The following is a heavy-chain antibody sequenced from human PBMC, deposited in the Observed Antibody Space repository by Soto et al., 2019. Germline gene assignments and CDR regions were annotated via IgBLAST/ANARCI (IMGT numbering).Heavy chain of an antibody. Sequence: QVQLVQSGAEVKKPGASVKLSCKASGYTFTTYFIQWVRQAPGQGLQWMGIINPSDGTTSYAQKFQGRGTMTRDTATSAVYLDLSCVRSEATAVYYCETSLQLRKGWAFDYWGQGALVTVSS. J-gene: IGHJ4*02. CDR3: ETSLQLRKGWAFDY. V-gene: IGHV1-46*01. CDR2: INPSDGTT. CDR1: GYTFTTYF. D-gene: IGHD1-26*01.